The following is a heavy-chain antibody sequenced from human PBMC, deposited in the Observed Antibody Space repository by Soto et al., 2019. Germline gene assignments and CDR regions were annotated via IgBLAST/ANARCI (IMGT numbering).Heavy chain of an antibody. CDR2: INAGNGNT. Sequence: ASVKVSCKASGYTFTSYAMHWVRQAPGQRLEWMGWINAGNGNTKYSQKFQGRVTITRDTSASTAYMELSSLRSEDTAVYYCARVDVYDFWSGPITPGAFDIWGQGTMVTVSS. J-gene: IGHJ3*02. CDR1: GYTFTSYA. D-gene: IGHD3-3*01. V-gene: IGHV1-3*01. CDR3: ARVDVYDFWSGPITPGAFDI.